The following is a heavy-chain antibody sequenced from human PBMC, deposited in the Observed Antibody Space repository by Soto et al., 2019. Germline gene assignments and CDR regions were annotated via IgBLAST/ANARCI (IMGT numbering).Heavy chain of an antibody. D-gene: IGHD4-4*01. Sequence: GGSLRLSCTASGFTFGDYAMSWFRQAPGKGLEWVGFIRSKAYGGTTEYAASVKGRFTISRDDSKSIAYLQMNSLKTEDTAVYYCTRAPLSYSNYYYYGMDVWGQETTVTVSS. J-gene: IGHJ6*02. V-gene: IGHV3-49*03. CDR1: GFTFGDYA. CDR2: IRSKAYGGTT. CDR3: TRAPLSYSNYYYYGMDV.